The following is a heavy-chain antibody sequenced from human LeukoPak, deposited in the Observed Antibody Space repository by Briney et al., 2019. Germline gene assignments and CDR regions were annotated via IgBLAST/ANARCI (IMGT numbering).Heavy chain of an antibody. D-gene: IGHD2/OR15-2a*01. J-gene: IGHJ6*03. CDR3: ASGPEEYYYYYYMDV. CDR1: GGTFSSYA. Sequence: SVKVSCKASGGTFSSYAISWVRQAPGQGLEWMGGIIPIFGTANYAQKFQGRVTITADESTSTAYMELSSLRSEDTAVYYCASGPEEYYYYYYMDVWGKGTTVTVSS. V-gene: IGHV1-69*01. CDR2: IIPIFGTA.